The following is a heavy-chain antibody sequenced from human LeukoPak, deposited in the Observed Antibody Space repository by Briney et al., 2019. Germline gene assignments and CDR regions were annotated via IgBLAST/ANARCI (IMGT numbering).Heavy chain of an antibody. CDR1: GYTFTSYG. CDR3: SRHSSGWYRDFDY. J-gene: IGHJ4*02. V-gene: IGHV1-18*01. Sequence: ASVTVSCKASGYTFTSYGISWVRQAPGQGLEWMGWISAYNGNTTSSQQLQGSVTMTTATSTSTPYMVLRSLRSDDTAVYYCSRHSSGWYRDFDYWCQGALVTVSS. CDR2: ISAYNGNT. D-gene: IGHD6-19*01.